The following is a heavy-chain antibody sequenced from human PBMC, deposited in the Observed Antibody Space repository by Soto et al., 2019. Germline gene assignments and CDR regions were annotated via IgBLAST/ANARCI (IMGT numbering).Heavy chain of an antibody. D-gene: IGHD6-19*01. Sequence: PSQTLSLTCXISGDSVSSNSATWNWIRQSPSRGLEWLGRTYYRSQWYNDYAVSVKSRITINPDTSKNQFSLQLNSVTPDDAAVYYCARVWAVAGHFDYWGQGTLVTVSS. J-gene: IGHJ4*02. V-gene: IGHV6-1*01. CDR2: TYYRSQWYN. CDR3: ARVWAVAGHFDY. CDR1: GDSVSSNSAT.